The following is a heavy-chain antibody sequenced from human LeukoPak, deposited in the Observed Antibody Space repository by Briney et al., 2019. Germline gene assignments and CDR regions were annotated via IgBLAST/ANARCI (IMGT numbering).Heavy chain of an antibody. CDR2: ISGSGGST. D-gene: IGHD3-10*01. CDR1: GFTFSSYA. V-gene: IGHV3-23*01. CDR3: AKPGANCYGSGNFDY. Sequence: GGSLRLSCAASGFTFSSYAMSWVRQAPGKGLEWVSAISGSGGSTYYADSVKGRFTISRDNSKNTLYLQMNSLRAEDTAVYYCAKPGANCYGSGNFDYWGQGTLVTVSS. J-gene: IGHJ4*02.